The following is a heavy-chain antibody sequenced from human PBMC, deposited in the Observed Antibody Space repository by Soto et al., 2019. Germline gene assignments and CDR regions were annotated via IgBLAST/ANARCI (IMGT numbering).Heavy chain of an antibody. Sequence: PSETLSLTCAFYGGSFSGYCWSVLRQPPGGGLEWLAADNDRGSRNYHPSLRGRLTISLDTSKNQFSLRLSSVTSADTAVYYCARGLAPTIFGTVPTPNWFDPWGQGTLVT. V-gene: IGHV4-34*01. J-gene: IGHJ5*02. CDR3: ARGLAPTIFGTVPTPNWFDP. CDR2: DNDRGSR. CDR1: GGSFSGYC. D-gene: IGHD3-3*01.